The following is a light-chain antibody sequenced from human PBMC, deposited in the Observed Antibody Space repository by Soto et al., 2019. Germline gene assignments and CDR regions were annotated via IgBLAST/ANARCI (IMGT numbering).Light chain of an antibody. J-gene: IGLJ1*01. Sequence: VLTQPPSVSGAPGQTVTISCAGSSSNIGPGFDVHWYQQVSGAAPKLLIYGNSNRPSGVPDRFSGSRSGTSASLAITGLQPEDEADYYCQSYDSSLRGSVFGPGTKVTVL. CDR2: GNS. V-gene: IGLV1-40*01. CDR1: SSNIGPGFD. CDR3: QSYDSSLRGSV.